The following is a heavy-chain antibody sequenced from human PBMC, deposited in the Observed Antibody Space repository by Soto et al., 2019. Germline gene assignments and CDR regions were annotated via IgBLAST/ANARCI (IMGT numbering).Heavy chain of an antibody. V-gene: IGHV4-39*01. CDR1: DGSSSRRSYY. D-gene: IGHD2-2*03. CDR3: ARHESTRWKLYYFAY. Sequence: SEPLSLACTVSDGSSSRRSYYCGWIRQPPGKGLEWIGSIYYSGSTYYNPSLKSRVTISVDTSKNQFSLKLSSVTAADTAVYYFARHESTRWKLYYFAYWGQGTLVTVSS. CDR2: IYYSGST. J-gene: IGHJ4*02.